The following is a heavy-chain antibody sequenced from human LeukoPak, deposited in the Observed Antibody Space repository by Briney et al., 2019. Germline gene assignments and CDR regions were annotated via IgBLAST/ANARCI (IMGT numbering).Heavy chain of an antibody. J-gene: IGHJ4*02. CDR2: IWYDGSNK. Sequence: GGSLRLSCAASGCTFSSYGMHWVRQAPGKGLEWVAVIWYDGSNKYYADSVKGRFTISRDNSKNTLYLQMNSLRAEDTAVYYCAREPHPYCSSTSCYPFDYWGQGTLVTVSS. CDR3: AREPHPYCSSTSCYPFDY. D-gene: IGHD2-2*01. CDR1: GCTFSSYG. V-gene: IGHV3-33*01.